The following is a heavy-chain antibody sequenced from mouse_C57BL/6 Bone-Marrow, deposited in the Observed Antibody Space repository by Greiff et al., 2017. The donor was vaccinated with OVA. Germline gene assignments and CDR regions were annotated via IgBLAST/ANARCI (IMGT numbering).Heavy chain of an antibody. J-gene: IGHJ4*01. CDR2: ILPGNGST. CDR1: GYTFTGYW. CDR3: TRTRGGYSMDD. Sequence: VQLQQSGPELMKPGASVKLSCKASGYTFTGYWIEWVKQRPGHGLEWIGEILPGNGSTNYNEKFKGKATFTADKSSTTAYMQLSCLTTDDSAIDYCTRTRGGYSMDDWGQGTSVTVSS. V-gene: IGHV1-9*01.